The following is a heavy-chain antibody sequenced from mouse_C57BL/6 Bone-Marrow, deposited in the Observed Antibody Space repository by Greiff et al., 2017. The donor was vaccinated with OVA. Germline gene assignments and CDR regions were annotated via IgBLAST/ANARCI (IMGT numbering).Heavy chain of an antibody. V-gene: IGHV1-59*01. J-gene: IGHJ3*01. D-gene: IGHD3-1*01. CDR3: ARQLGLRFPFAY. CDR2: IDPSDSYT. Sequence: VQLQQPGAELVRPGTSVKLSCKASGYTFTSYWMHWVKQRPGQGLEWIGVIDPSDSYTNYNQKFKGKATLTVDTSSSTAYMQLSSLTSEDSAVYYCARQLGLRFPFAYWGQGTLVTVSA. CDR1: GYTFTSYW.